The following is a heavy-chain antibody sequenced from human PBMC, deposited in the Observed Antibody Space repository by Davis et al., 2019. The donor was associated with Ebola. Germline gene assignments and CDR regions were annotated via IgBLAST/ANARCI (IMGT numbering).Heavy chain of an antibody. CDR1: GFTFTSYG. J-gene: IGHJ4*02. CDR3: ARDLPVAGTTGFDY. CDR2: ISYDGGNK. V-gene: IGHV3-30*03. D-gene: IGHD6-19*01. Sequence: GESLKISCEGSGFTFTSYGMHWVRQAPVKGLEWLAVISYDGGNKFYAESVKGRITISRDNSKKTVYLQLNSLRPEDTAVYYCARDLPVAGTTGFDYWGQGTLVTVSS.